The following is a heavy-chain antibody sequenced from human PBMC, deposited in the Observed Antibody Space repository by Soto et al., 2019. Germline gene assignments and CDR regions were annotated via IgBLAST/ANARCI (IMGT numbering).Heavy chain of an antibody. CDR2: IYYSGST. CDR3: ARDRVSIGGYCSSTSRLTAAGDFDI. V-gene: IGHV4-31*03. D-gene: IGHD2-2*01. Sequence: QVQLQESGPGLVKPSQTLSLTCTVSGGSISSGGYYWSWILQHPGKGLEWIGYIYYSGSTYYNPSLKSRVTRSVDTSKNQFSLKLSSVTAADTAVYYCARDRVSIGGYCSSTSRLTAAGDFDIWGQGTMVTVSS. J-gene: IGHJ3*02. CDR1: GGSISSGGYY.